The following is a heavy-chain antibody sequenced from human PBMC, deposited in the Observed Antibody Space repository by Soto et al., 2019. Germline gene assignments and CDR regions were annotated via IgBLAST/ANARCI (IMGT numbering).Heavy chain of an antibody. CDR1: GFTFSSYS. CDR3: AAYGRIFGASFDP. Sequence: PVGSLRLSCAASGFTFSSYSMNWVRQAPGKGLEWVSYISSSSSTIYYADSVKGRFTISRDNAKNSLYLQMNSLRAEDTAVYYCAAYGRIFGASFDPCGQGTRVTVSS. D-gene: IGHD3-3*01. V-gene: IGHV3-48*01. CDR2: ISSSSSTI. J-gene: IGHJ5*02.